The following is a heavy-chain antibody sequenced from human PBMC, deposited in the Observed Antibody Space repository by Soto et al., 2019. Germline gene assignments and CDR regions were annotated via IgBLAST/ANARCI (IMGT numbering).Heavy chain of an antibody. CDR2: MNPNSGNT. CDR3: ARGSYIVGAVYFDY. V-gene: IGHV1-8*01. Sequence: QVQLVQSGAEVKKPGASVKVSCKASGYTFTSYDINWVRQATGQGLEWMGWMNPNSGNTGYAQKFQGRVTMTRNTXXSTAYMELSSLRSEDTAVYYCARGSYIVGAVYFDYWGQGTLVTVSS. D-gene: IGHD1-26*01. J-gene: IGHJ4*02. CDR1: GYTFTSYD.